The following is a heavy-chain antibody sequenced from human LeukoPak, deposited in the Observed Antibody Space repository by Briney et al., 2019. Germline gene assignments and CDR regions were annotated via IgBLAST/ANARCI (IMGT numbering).Heavy chain of an antibody. CDR2: ISSSSSYI. J-gene: IGHJ4*02. CDR3: ARVGGSYLDY. V-gene: IGHV3-21*01. Sequence: GGSLRLSCAASGFTFSSYEMNWVRQAPGKGLEWVSSISSSSSYIYYADSVKGRFTISRDNAKNSLYLQMNSLRAEDTAVYYCARVGGSYLDYWGQGALVTVSS. D-gene: IGHD1-26*01. CDR1: GFTFSSYE.